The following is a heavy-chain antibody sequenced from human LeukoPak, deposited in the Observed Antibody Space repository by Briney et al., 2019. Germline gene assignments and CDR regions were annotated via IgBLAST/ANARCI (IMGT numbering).Heavy chain of an antibody. D-gene: IGHD3-10*01. Sequence: PGGTLSLSCAASGFTFSSYGMSWVRQAPGKGLEWVSAISGSGGSTYYADSVKGRFTISRDNSKNTLYLQMNSLRAEDTAVYYCAKDRAFGQFLWGNDYWGQGTLVTVSS. CDR1: GFTFSSYG. V-gene: IGHV3-23*01. J-gene: IGHJ4*02. CDR2: ISGSGGST. CDR3: AKDRAFGQFLWGNDY.